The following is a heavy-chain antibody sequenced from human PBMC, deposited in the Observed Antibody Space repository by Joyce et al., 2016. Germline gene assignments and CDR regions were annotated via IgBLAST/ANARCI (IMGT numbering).Heavy chain of an antibody. CDR2: ISYDGSNK. J-gene: IGHJ4*02. Sequence: QGQLVESGGGVVQPRRSLRLSCAASGFTFSNYGMHWVRQAPGKGLEGVAVISYDGSNKHYGDYVKGRFAISRDNAKNTLYLQMNSLRAEDTAVYYCAGGILTGYFDYWGQGTLVTVSS. D-gene: IGHD3-9*01. CDR1: GFTFSNYG. CDR3: AGGILTGYFDY. V-gene: IGHV3-30*03.